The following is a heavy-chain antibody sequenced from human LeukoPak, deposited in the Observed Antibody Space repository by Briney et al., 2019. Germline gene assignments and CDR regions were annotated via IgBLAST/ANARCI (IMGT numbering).Heavy chain of an antibody. V-gene: IGHV5-51*01. CDR1: GYSFTSYW. CDR3: ARHRGVVSENWFDP. D-gene: IGHD2-15*01. CDR2: IYPGDTDT. J-gene: IGHJ5*02. Sequence: GESLKISCKGSGYSFTSYWIGWVRQMPGKGLECMGIIYPGDTDTRYSPSFQGQVTISADKSISTAYLQWSSLKAADTAMYYCARHRGVVSENWFDPWGQGTLVTVSS.